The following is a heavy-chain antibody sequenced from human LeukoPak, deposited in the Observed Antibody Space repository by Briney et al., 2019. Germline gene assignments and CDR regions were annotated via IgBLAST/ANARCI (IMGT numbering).Heavy chain of an antibody. J-gene: IGHJ4*02. Sequence: GESLKISCKGSGYYFTNYWIGWVRQMPGKGLEWMGIINPVDSDIKYSPSFQGQVTISADNSINTAYLQWYSLKASDTAMYYCAGRPPKNIYDPYPFDFWGQGTLVTVSS. CDR3: AGRPPKNIYDPYPFDF. D-gene: IGHD3-3*01. V-gene: IGHV5-51*01. CDR1: GYYFTNYW. CDR2: INPVDSDI.